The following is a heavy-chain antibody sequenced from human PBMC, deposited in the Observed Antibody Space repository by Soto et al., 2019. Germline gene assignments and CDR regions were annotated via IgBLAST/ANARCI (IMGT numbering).Heavy chain of an antibody. CDR1: GGTFSSYA. CDR3: ASLHPEHIAADYYYYGMDV. V-gene: IGHV1-69*13. J-gene: IGHJ6*02. D-gene: IGHD6-13*01. Sequence: ASVKVSCKASGGTFSSYAISWVRQAPGQGLEWMGGIIPIFGTANYAQKFQGRVTITADESTSTAYMELSSLRSEDTAVYYCASLHPEHIAADYYYYGMDVWGQGTTVTGS. CDR2: IIPIFGTA.